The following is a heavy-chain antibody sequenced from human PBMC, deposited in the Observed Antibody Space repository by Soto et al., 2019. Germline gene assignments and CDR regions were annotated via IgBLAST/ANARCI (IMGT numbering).Heavy chain of an antibody. J-gene: IGHJ5*02. CDR3: AGEATFGSVNWFDP. V-gene: IGHV1-8*01. CDR2: MNPGSGDT. CDR1: RYSFTDND. D-gene: IGHD3-10*01. Sequence: ASVKVSCRASRYSFTDNDVSWVRQATGQGLEWMGWMNPGSGDTGYAQKFPGRVTMTRDISTATACMDLRILRSDDTARYDYAGEATFGSVNWFDPWGQGALVTVSS.